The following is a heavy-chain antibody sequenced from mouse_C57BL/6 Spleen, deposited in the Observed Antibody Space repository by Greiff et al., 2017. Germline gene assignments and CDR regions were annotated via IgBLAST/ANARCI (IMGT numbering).Heavy chain of an antibody. CDR2: ISYDGSN. CDR3: ARDYYGSSYGWYFDV. CDR1: GYSITSGYY. J-gene: IGHJ1*03. D-gene: IGHD1-1*01. Sequence: EVKVEESGPGLVKPSQSLSLTCSVTGYSITSGYYWNWIRQFPGNKLEWMGYISYDGSNNYNPSLKNRISLTRDTSKNQFFLKLNSVTTEDTATYYCARDYYGSSYGWYFDVWGTGTTVTVSS. V-gene: IGHV3-6*01.